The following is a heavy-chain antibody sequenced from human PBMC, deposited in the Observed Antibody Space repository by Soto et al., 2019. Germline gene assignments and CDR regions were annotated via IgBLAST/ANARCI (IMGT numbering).Heavy chain of an antibody. CDR3: ARDLGGVVAATRPFDY. J-gene: IGHJ4*02. Sequence: PSETLSLTCNVSGGSLSSYYWSWIRQAPGKGLEWIGYFYYSGSTNYNPSLKSRVTISVDTSKNQFSLKLSSVTAADTAVYYCARDLGGVVAATRPFDYWGQGTLVTVSS. D-gene: IGHD2-15*01. CDR1: GGSLSSYY. V-gene: IGHV4-59*12. CDR2: FYYSGST.